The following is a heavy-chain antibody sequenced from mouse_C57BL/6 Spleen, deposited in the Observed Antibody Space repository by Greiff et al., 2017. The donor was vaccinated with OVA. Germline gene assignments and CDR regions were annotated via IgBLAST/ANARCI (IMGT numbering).Heavy chain of an antibody. CDR2: INPSSGYT. CDR3: ARAVGDTAQAKDYAMDY. D-gene: IGHD3-2*02. CDR1: GYTFTSYW. V-gene: IGHV1-7*01. Sequence: VQLQESGAELAKPGASVKLSCKASGYTFTSYWMHWVKQRPGQGLEWIGYINPSSGYTKYNQKFKDKATLSADKSSSTAYMQRSSLTYEDSAVYYWARAVGDTAQAKDYAMDYGGQGTSVTVAS. J-gene: IGHJ4*01.